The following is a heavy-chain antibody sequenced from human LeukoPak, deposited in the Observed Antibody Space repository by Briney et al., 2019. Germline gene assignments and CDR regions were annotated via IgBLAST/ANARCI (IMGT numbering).Heavy chain of an antibody. D-gene: IGHD3-22*01. Sequence: SETLSLTCAVYGGSFSGYYWSWIRQPPGKGLEWIGEINHSGSTNYNPSLKSRVTISVDTSKNQFSLKLSSVTAADTAVYYCARDQRKGTMKRYFDLWGRGTLVTVSS. J-gene: IGHJ2*01. CDR3: ARDQRKGTMKRYFDL. V-gene: IGHV4-34*01. CDR1: GGSFSGYY. CDR2: INHSGST.